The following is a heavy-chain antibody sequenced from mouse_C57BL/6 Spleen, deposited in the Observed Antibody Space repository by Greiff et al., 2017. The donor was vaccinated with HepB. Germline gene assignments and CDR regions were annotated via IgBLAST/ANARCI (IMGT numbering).Heavy chain of an antibody. V-gene: IGHV1-12*01. Sequence: QVTLKVSGAELVRPGASVKMSCKASGYTFTSYNMHWVKQTPRQGLEWIGAIYPGNGDTSYNQKFKGKATLTVDKSSSTAYMQLSSLTSEDSAVYFCARSLSFYYAMDYWGQGTSVTVSS. CDR1: GYTFTSYN. J-gene: IGHJ4*01. CDR3: ARSLSFYYAMDY. D-gene: IGHD3-2*02. CDR2: IYPGNGDT.